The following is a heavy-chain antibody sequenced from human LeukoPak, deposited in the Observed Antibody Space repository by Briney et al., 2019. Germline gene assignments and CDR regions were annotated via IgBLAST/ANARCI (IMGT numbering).Heavy chain of an antibody. CDR1: GFTFSSYW. D-gene: IGHD6-19*01. J-gene: IGHJ4*02. CDR2: INTDGSIT. V-gene: IGHV3-74*01. CDR3: AKERKVAVIPHDY. Sequence: GGSLRLSCAASGFTFSSYWMHWVRQAPGKGLVWVSRINTDGSITTYADSVKGRFTISRDNAQNTLYLQMNSLRAEDTAVYYCAKERKVAVIPHDYWGQGTLVTVSS.